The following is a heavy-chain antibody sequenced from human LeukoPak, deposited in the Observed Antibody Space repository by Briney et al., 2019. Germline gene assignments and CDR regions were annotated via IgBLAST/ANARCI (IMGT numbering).Heavy chain of an antibody. V-gene: IGHV3-21*01. CDR2: ISSSSTYI. Sequence: GGSLRLSCAVSGFSVSGYWMTWVRQAPGKGLEWVSTISSSSTYIYYADSVKGRFTISRDNAENSVYLQMDSLRGDDTAVYYCARDLSLGAPGGFDYWGQGTLVTVSS. J-gene: IGHJ4*02. CDR3: ARDLSLGAPGGFDY. CDR1: GFSVSGYW. D-gene: IGHD3-16*01.